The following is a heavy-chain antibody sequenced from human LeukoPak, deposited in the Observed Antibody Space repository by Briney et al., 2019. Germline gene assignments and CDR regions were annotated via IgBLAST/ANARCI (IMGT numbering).Heavy chain of an antibody. CDR1: GFTFSSYW. J-gene: IGHJ4*02. D-gene: IGHD1-26*01. V-gene: IGHV3-74*01. CDR2: INSDESST. CDR3: ARNSGSYAFDS. Sequence: LTGGSLRLSCAASGFTFSSYWMHWVRQAPGKGLVWVSRINSDESSTSYADSVKGRFTISRDNAKNTLYLQMNSLRAEDTAVYYCARNSGSYAFDSWGQGTLVTVSS.